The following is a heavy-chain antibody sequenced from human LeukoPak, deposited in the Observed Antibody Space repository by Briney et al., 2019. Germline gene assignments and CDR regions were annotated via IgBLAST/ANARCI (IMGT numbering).Heavy chain of an antibody. J-gene: IGHJ6*02. CDR3: TTDEDWNYARKDV. V-gene: IGHV3-15*04. CDR2: TVSEIDGGTT. CDR1: GFTFNYAW. D-gene: IGHD1-7*01. Sequence: GGSLRLSCAASGFTFNYAWMSWVRQVPGKGLEWVGQTVSEIDGGTTDYAAPVKGRFTISRDDSKSTLYLQMNSLKIEDIAVYYCTTDEDWNYARKDVWGQGATVIVSS.